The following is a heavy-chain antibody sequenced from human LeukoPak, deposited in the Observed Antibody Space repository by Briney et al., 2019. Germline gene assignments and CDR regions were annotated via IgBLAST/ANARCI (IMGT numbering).Heavy chain of an antibody. CDR3: ARTAGDY. Sequence: PGGSLRLSCAASGFTFNTYFKNWVRQAPGKGLEWVSSISSSSYMYYADSVKGRFTISRDNPKNSLYLQMNSLRAEDTAVYYCARTAGDYWGQGTLVTVSS. CDR2: ISSSSYM. CDR1: GFTFNTYF. J-gene: IGHJ4*02. V-gene: IGHV3-21*01.